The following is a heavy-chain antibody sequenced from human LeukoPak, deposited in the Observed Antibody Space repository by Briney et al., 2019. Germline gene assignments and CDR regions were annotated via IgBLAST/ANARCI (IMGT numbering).Heavy chain of an antibody. Sequence: ASVKVSCKASGYTFTGYYIHWVRQAPGQGLEWMGWINPNSGGTNYAQKLQGWVTMTRDTSISTAYMELSRLRSDETAVYYCARAGGGYSGYDHYYYYGMDVWGKGTTVTVSS. V-gene: IGHV1-2*04. J-gene: IGHJ6*04. CDR2: INPNSGGT. D-gene: IGHD5-12*01. CDR1: GYTFTGYY. CDR3: ARAGGGYSGYDHYYYYGMDV.